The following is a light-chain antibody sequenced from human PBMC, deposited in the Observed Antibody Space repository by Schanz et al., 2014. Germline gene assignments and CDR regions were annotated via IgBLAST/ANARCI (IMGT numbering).Light chain of an antibody. CDR1: SSDVGSYNR. CDR3: QSSHNPLTDYV. V-gene: IGLV2-18*01. J-gene: IGLJ1*01. CDR2: EVS. Sequence: QSALTQPPSVSGSPGQSVTISCTGTSSDVGSYNRVSWYQQPPGTAPKLMIYEVSNRPSGVPDRFSGSRSGTSASLAITGLQAEDEADYYCQSSHNPLTDYVFGTGTKLTVL.